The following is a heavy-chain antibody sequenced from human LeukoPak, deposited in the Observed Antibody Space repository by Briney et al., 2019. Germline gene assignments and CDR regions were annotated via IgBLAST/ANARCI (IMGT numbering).Heavy chain of an antibody. J-gene: IGHJ4*02. D-gene: IGHD3-22*01. CDR2: IGGSGGST. V-gene: IGHV3-23*01. CDR1: GFTFSSYA. Sequence: GGSLRLSCAASGFTFSSYAMSWVRQAPGKGLEWVSAIGGSGGSTYYVDSVKGRFTISRDNSKNTLYLQMNSLRAEDTAVYYCAKDSSGYSPFDYWGQGTLVTVSS. CDR3: AKDSSGYSPFDY.